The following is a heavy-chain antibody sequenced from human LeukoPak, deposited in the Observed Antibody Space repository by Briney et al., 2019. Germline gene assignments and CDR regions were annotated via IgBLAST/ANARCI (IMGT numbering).Heavy chain of an antibody. D-gene: IGHD6-25*01. Sequence: GASVKVSCKASGYTFTNYHINWVRQATGQGLEWMGWINPNTDDRGYAQRFQGRVTITRDTSRTTAYMELRSLTSEDTAVYFCARTTSFTASGYDYWGQGTLVTVSS. V-gene: IGHV1-8*03. CDR2: INPNTDDR. CDR1: GYTFTNYH. CDR3: ARTTSFTASGYDY. J-gene: IGHJ4*02.